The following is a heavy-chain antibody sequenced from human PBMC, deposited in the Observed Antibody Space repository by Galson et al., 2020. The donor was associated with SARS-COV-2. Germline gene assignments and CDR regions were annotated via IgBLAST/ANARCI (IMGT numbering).Heavy chain of an antibody. J-gene: IGHJ5*02. Sequence: SQTLSLTCAVYGGSFSGYYWSWIRQPPGKGLEWIGEINHSGSTNYNPSLKSRVTISVDTSKNQFSLELSSVTAADTAVYYCARGRYVIVVVPAALNWFDPWGQGTLVTVSS. CDR3: ARGRYVIVVVPAALNWFDP. D-gene: IGHD2-2*01. CDR1: GGSFSGYY. CDR2: INHSGST. V-gene: IGHV4-34*01.